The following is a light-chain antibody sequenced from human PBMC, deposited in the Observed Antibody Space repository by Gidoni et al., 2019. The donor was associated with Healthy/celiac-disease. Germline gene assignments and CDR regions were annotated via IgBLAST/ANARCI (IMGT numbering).Light chain of an antibody. CDR1: QSVSSSY. CDR2: GSS. V-gene: IGKV3-20*01. J-gene: IGKJ3*01. CDR3: QQYGSSLSFT. Sequence: ETVLTQSTGTLSLSPGERANLHCRASQSVSSSYLACYHPKPVQSPSLLIYGSSSRSTFIPDRFSGSGSVTDFTLTISRLEPEYFAVYYCQQYGSSLSFTFGPGTKVDIK.